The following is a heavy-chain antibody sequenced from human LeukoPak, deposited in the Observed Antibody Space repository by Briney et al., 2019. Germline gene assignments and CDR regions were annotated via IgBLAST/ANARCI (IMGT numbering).Heavy chain of an antibody. Sequence: PGGSLRLSCAASGFTFSSYAMSWVRQAPGKGLEWVSAISGSGGSTYYADSVKGRFTISRDNSKNTLYLQMNSLRAEDTAVYYCAKGPYCSSTSCYPVSTLVDPWGQGTLVTVPS. V-gene: IGHV3-23*01. CDR1: GFTFSSYA. CDR3: AKGPYCSSTSCYPVSTLVDP. CDR2: ISGSGGST. J-gene: IGHJ5*02. D-gene: IGHD2-2*01.